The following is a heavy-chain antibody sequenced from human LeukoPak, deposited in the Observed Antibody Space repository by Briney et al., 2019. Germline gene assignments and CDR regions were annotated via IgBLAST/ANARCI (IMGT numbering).Heavy chain of an antibody. CDR3: ASYDFWSGLAY. J-gene: IGHJ4*02. Sequence: GGSLRLSCAASGFTFSSYAMHWVRQAPGKGLEYVSAISSNGGSTYYANSVKGRFTISRDNSENTLYLQMGSLRAEDMAVYYCASYDFWSGLAYWGQGTLVTVSS. CDR2: ISSNGGST. D-gene: IGHD3-3*01. V-gene: IGHV3-64*01. CDR1: GFTFSSYA.